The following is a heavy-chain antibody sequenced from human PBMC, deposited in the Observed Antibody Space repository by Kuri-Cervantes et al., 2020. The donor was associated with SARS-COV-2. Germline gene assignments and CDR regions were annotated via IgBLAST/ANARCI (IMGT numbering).Heavy chain of an antibody. Sequence: GGSLRLSCTASGFNYLTYAMHWVRQAPGTGLEWVAVVSYNGTNKYYADSVKGRFTLSRDNSKNTLYLQIDSLRAKETAVYYCAKEGGQKSDFLRYYYYYYMDVWGKGTTVTVSS. CDR2: VSYNGTNK. CDR3: AKEGGQKSDFLRYYYYYYMDV. J-gene: IGHJ6*03. D-gene: IGHD2-21*02. CDR1: GFNYLTYA. V-gene: IGHV3-30-3*01.